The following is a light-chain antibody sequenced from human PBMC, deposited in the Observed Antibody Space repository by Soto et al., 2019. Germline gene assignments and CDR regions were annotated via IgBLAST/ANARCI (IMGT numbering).Light chain of an antibody. CDR2: GAS. CDR3: QQYDNWPPYT. V-gene: IGKV3-15*01. CDR1: RIININ. Sequence: DIIMTQSPATQSASPGERVTLSCRASRIININLAWYQQKPGQAPRLLIYGASTRAAGIPARFSGSGAVTEFTLIISSLQSEDYGVYYCQQYDNWPPYTFGQGTKLEIK. J-gene: IGKJ2*01.